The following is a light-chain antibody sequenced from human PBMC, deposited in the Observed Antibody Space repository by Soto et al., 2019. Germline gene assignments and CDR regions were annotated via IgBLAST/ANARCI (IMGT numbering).Light chain of an antibody. J-gene: IGLJ2*01. CDR3: SSYTSTSTVV. CDR1: SSDVGGYNY. Sequence: QSALTHPASVSGSPGQSITISCTGTSSDVGGYNYVSWYQHHPGKAPKLMIYDVSNRPSGVSNRFSGSKSDNTASLTISGLQAEDEADYYCSSYTSTSTVVFGGGTKLTV. CDR2: DVS. V-gene: IGLV2-14*03.